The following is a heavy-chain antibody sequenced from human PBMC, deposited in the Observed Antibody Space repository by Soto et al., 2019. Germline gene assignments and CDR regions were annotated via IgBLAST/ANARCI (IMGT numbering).Heavy chain of an antibody. CDR2: IYHSGST. Sequence: KASETLSLTCAVSGGSISSSNWWSWVRQPPGKGLEWIGEIYHSGSTNYNPSLMSRVTISVDKSKNQFSLKLRSVTAADTAVYYCARLKGSWYPEYWGQGHLVTVSS. J-gene: IGHJ4*02. D-gene: IGHD6-13*01. CDR3: ARLKGSWYPEY. CDR1: GGSISSSNW. V-gene: IGHV4-4*02.